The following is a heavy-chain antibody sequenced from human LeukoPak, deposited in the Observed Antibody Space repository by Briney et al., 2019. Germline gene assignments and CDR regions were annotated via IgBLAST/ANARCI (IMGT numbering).Heavy chain of an antibody. J-gene: IGHJ4*02. CDR1: GGSISSYY. D-gene: IGHD6-13*01. V-gene: IGHV4-59*01. CDR2: IYYSGST. Sequence: PSETLSLTCTVSGGSISSYYWSWIRQPPGKGLEWIGYIYYSGSTNYNPSLKSRVTISVDTSKNQFSLKLSSVTAADTAVYYCARDRHSSSWYTVGGDYWGQGTLVTVSS. CDR3: ARDRHSSSWYTVGGDY.